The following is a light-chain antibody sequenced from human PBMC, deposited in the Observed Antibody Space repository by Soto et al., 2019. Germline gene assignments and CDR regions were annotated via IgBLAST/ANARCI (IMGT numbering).Light chain of an antibody. CDR3: QQYNSYPWT. V-gene: IGKV3-20*01. J-gene: IGKJ1*01. Sequence: EIVLTQSPGTLSLSPGARATLSCRASQSVSSSYLAWYQQKPGQAPRLLIYGASSRATGIPDRFSGSGSGTDFTLTISSLQPDDFATYYCQQYNSYPWTFGQGTKVDIK. CDR1: QSVSSSY. CDR2: GAS.